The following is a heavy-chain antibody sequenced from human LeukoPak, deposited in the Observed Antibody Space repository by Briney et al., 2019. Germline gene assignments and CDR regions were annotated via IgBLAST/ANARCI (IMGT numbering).Heavy chain of an antibody. CDR2: ISSSSSYI. CDR3: ARGGLRYCSGGSCYDAFDI. J-gene: IGHJ3*02. Sequence: GGSLRLSCAASGFTFSSYSMNWVRRAPGKGLEWVSSISSSSSYIYYADSVKGRFTISRDNAKNSLYLQMNSLRAEDTAVYYCARGGLRYCSGGSCYDAFDIWGQGTMVTVSS. V-gene: IGHV3-21*01. CDR1: GFTFSSYS. D-gene: IGHD2-15*01.